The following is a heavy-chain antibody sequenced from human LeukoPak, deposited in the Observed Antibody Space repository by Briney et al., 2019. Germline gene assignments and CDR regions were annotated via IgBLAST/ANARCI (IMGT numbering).Heavy chain of an antibody. CDR1: GGSISSYY. J-gene: IGHJ4*02. CDR2: IYYSGST. CDR3: ARLSILTGYVIDY. D-gene: IGHD3-9*01. V-gene: IGHV4-59*01. Sequence: SETLSLTCTVPGGSISSYYWSWIRQPPGKGLEWIGYIYYSGSTNYNPSLKSRVTISVDTSKNQFSLKLSSVTAADTAVYYCARLSILTGYVIDYWGQGTLVTVSS.